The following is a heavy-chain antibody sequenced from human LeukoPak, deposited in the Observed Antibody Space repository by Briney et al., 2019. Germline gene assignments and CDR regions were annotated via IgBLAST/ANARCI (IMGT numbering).Heavy chain of an antibody. Sequence: ASGKVSCKAAGYTFTSYYMHWVRQAPGQGLEWMGLINPTGGSTGYAQKYQGRVTMTTDTSTSTAYMELRSLSSDDTAVYYCARERSSGCYDYWRQGTLVTVSS. J-gene: IGHJ4*02. D-gene: IGHD6-19*01. CDR3: ARERSSGCYDY. CDR2: INPTGGST. CDR1: GYTFTSYY. V-gene: IGHV1-46*01.